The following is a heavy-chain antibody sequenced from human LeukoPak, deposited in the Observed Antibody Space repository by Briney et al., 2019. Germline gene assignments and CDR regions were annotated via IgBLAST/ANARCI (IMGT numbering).Heavy chain of an antibody. Sequence: PSETLSLTCTVSGGSISSYYWSWIRQPPGKGLEWIGYIYYSGSTNYNPSLKSRVTISVDTSKNQFSLKLSSVTAADTAVYYCARTYAGYSSGHTLTLFDYWGQGTLVTVSS. D-gene: IGHD6-19*01. CDR2: IYYSGST. CDR3: ARTYAGYSSGHTLTLFDY. V-gene: IGHV4-59*01. J-gene: IGHJ4*02. CDR1: GGSISSYY.